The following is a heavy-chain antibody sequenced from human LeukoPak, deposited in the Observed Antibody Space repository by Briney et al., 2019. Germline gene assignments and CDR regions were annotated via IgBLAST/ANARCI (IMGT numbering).Heavy chain of an antibody. J-gene: IGHJ4*02. D-gene: IGHD3-22*01. CDR3: ARASWLLDPGGDDY. Sequence: GASVKVSCKASGYTFTSYDINWVRQAPGQGLEWMGWISAYNGNTNYAQKFQGRVTMTTDTSASTAYMELRSLRSDDTAVYHCARASWLLDPGGDDYWGQGTLVTVSS. CDR2: ISAYNGNT. V-gene: IGHV1-18*01. CDR1: GYTFTSYD.